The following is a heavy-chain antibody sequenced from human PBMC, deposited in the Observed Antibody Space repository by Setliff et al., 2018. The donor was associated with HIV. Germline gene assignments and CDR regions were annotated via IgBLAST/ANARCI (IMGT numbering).Heavy chain of an antibody. D-gene: IGHD2-2*01. CDR1: GFTFSNYE. J-gene: IGHJ4*02. Sequence: GGSLRLSCAASGFTFSNYEMNWVRQAPGKGLEWVSYISSSGTTIYYADSVKGRFTISRDNAKNSLYLQMNSLRAEDTAVYYCARGEPSILIEPAAFFDYWGQGALVTV. CDR2: ISSSGTTI. V-gene: IGHV3-48*03. CDR3: ARGEPSILIEPAAFFDY.